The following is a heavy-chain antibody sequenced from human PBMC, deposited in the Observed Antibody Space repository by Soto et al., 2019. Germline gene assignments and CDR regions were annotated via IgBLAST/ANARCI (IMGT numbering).Heavy chain of an antibody. CDR2: ISYSGSA. CDR1: GDSISAFH. J-gene: IGHJ3*02. Sequence: SETLSLTCTVSGDSISAFHWSWIRQPPGKGLEWIGYISYSGSANYNPSLKSRVTTSVDTSKNQFSLKLTSVTAADTAVYFCARPDVKWSHAFDIWGQGTMVTVSS. CDR3: ARPDVKWSHAFDI. D-gene: IGHD1-26*01. V-gene: IGHV4-59*12.